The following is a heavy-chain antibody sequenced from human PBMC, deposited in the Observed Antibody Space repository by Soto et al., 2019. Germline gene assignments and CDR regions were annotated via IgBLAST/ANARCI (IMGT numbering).Heavy chain of an antibody. D-gene: IGHD3-3*01. CDR1: GFTSSSYA. V-gene: IGHV3-30-3*01. Sequence: GGSLRLSCAASGFTSSSYAMHWVRQAPGKGLEWVAVISYDGSNKYYADSVKGRFTISRDNSKNTLYLQTNSLRAEDTAVYYCARDPSGLYGMDVWGQGTTVTVSS. CDR3: ARDPSGLYGMDV. CDR2: ISYDGSNK. J-gene: IGHJ6*02.